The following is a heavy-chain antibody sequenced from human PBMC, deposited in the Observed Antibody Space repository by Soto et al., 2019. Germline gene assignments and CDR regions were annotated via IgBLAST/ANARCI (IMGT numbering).Heavy chain of an antibody. V-gene: IGHV4-39*01. CDR3: ARRSHTNWPAY. D-gene: IGHD2-8*01. Sequence: SETLSLTCTGSGGSFSSSSHYWVWIRQPPGKGLEWVGSIYYDGRTYYNASLKSRVTISVDTSKNQFSLKVNSVTVADTAVYYCARRSHTNWPAYWGHGTQVTVS. CDR2: IYYDGRT. CDR1: GGSFSSSSHY. J-gene: IGHJ4*01.